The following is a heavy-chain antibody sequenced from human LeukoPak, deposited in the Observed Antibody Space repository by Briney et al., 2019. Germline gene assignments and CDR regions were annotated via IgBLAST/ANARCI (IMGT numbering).Heavy chain of an antibody. V-gene: IGHV4-34*01. CDR3: ARDHGDCSSTSCYYWFDP. D-gene: IGHD2-2*01. CDR1: GGSFSGYY. J-gene: IGHJ5*02. CDR2: INHSGST. Sequence: SETLSLTCAVYGGSFSGYYWSWIRQPPGKGLEWIGEINHSGSTNYNPSLKSRVTISVDTSKNQFSLKLSSVTAADTAVYYCARDHGDCSSTSCYYWFDPWGQGTLVTVSS.